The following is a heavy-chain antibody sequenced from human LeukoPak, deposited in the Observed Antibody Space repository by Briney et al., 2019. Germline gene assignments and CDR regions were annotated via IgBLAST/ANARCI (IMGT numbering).Heavy chain of an antibody. J-gene: IGHJ4*02. CDR1: GFTFSTYA. Sequence: GGSLRLSCAASGFTFSTYAMTWVRQAPGKGLEWVSLISGSTGSTYYADSVKGRFSISRDNSKNTVYLQMNSLRVEDTAVYYCARENSEYSGYDLLDYWGQGTLVTVSS. V-gene: IGHV3-23*01. CDR3: ARENSEYSGYDLLDY. D-gene: IGHD5-12*01. CDR2: ISGSTGST.